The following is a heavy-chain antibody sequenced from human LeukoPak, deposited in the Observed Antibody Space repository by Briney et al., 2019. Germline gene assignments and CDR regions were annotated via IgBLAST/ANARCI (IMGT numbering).Heavy chain of an antibody. V-gene: IGHV4-28*01. J-gene: IGHJ4*02. CDR3: ARSYYYDYPSLYYFDY. Sequence: PSETLSLTCAVSGYSISSSNWWGWIRQPPGKGLEWIGYIYYSGSTNYNPSLKSRVTISVDTSKNQFSLKLSSVTAADTAVYYCARSYYYDYPSLYYFDYWGQGTLVTVSS. D-gene: IGHD3-22*01. CDR2: IYYSGST. CDR1: GYSISSSNW.